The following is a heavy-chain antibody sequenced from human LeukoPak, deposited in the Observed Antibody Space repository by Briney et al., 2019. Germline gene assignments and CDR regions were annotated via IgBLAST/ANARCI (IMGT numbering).Heavy chain of an antibody. J-gene: IGHJ4*02. CDR3: ASADYVWGSYRYTPWN. CDR2: IKSNTDGGTT. V-gene: IGHV3-15*01. D-gene: IGHD3-16*02. Sequence: GGSLRLSCEASGFTFSDAWMTWVRQAPGKGLEWIGRIKSNTDGGTTDYAAPVKGRFTISRDNAKNSLYLQMNSLRAEDTAVYYCASADYVWGSYRYTPWNWGQGTLVTVSS. CDR1: GFTFSDAW.